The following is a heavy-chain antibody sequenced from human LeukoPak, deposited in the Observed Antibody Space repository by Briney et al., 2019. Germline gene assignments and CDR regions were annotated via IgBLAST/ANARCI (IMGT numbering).Heavy chain of an antibody. V-gene: IGHV4-34*01. CDR3: ARQRSGYDLRYFDY. D-gene: IGHD5-12*01. J-gene: IGHJ4*02. CDR1: GGSFSGYY. CDR2: INHSGST. Sequence: SETLSLTCAVYGGSFSGYYWSWIRQPPGKGLEWIGEINHSGSTNYNPSLKSRVTISVDTSKNQFSLKLSSVTAADTAVCYCARQRSGYDLRYFDYWGQGTLVTVSS.